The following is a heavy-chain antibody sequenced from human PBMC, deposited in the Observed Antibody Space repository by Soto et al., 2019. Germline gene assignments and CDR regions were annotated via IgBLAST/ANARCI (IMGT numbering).Heavy chain of an antibody. Sequence: SETLSLTCTVSGGSISSGGYYWSWIRQHPGKGLEWIGYIYYSGSTYYNPSLKSRVTISVDTSKNQFSLKLSSVTAADTAVYYCASGYSSGHDFDYWGQGTLVTVSS. J-gene: IGHJ4*02. CDR1: GGSISSGGYY. CDR2: IYYSGST. CDR3: ASGYSSGHDFDY. V-gene: IGHV4-31*03. D-gene: IGHD5-18*01.